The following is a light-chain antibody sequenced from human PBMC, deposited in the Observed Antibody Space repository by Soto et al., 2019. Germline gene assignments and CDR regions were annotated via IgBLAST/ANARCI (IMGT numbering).Light chain of an antibody. Sequence: EIVVTQSPATLSLSPGERATLSCRASQSVSSHLAWYQQKPGQAPRLLIDDASNRATGIPARFSGSGSGADFTLTISSLEPEDSAVYYCQQCDNWWTFGQGTKV. V-gene: IGKV3-11*01. J-gene: IGKJ1*01. CDR3: QQCDNWWT. CDR2: DAS. CDR1: QSVSSH.